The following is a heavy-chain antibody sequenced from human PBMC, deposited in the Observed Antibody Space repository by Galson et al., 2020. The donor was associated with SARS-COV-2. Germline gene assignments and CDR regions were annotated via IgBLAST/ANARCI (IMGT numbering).Heavy chain of an antibody. CDR2: IKPGGDM. Sequence: SQTLSLTCAVYGESFSGFSWTWIRQAPGKGLEWIGEIKPGGDMKCSPSLSSRVTLSVDSSKNQFSLKLTSVNAADSALYFCARGRQGVVPSPVLGLGPFYTYYYGMDVWGQGTTVTVSS. V-gene: IGHV4-34*01. CDR3: ARGRQGVVPSPVLGLGPFYTYYYGMDV. CDR1: GESFSGFS. D-gene: IGHD3-16*01. J-gene: IGHJ6*02.